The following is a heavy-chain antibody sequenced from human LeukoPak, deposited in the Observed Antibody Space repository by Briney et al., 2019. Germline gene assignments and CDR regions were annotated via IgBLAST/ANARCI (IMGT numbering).Heavy chain of an antibody. Sequence: PGGSLRLSCAASGFTFSSFAMSWVRQAPGKGLEWVSTIGGSGGDTYFADSVKGRFTISRDNSKNTLCLQMNSLRAEDTAVYYCAKGASRYGDFDYWGQGTLVTVSS. V-gene: IGHV3-23*01. CDR2: IGGSGGDT. CDR1: GFTFSSFA. D-gene: IGHD4-17*01. J-gene: IGHJ4*02. CDR3: AKGASRYGDFDY.